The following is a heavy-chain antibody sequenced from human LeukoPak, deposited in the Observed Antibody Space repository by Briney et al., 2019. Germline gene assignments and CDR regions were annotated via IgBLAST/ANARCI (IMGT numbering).Heavy chain of an antibody. CDR1: GFTFSSYE. J-gene: IGHJ4*02. CDR3: ASTSSGGWYFDY. CDR2: ISSSGSTI. V-gene: IGHV3-48*03. Sequence: GGSLRLSCAASGFTFSSYEMNWVRQAPGKGLEWVSYISSSGSTIYYADSVKGRFTISRDNAKNSLYLQMNSLRAEDTAVYYFASTSSGGWYFDYWGQGTLVTVSS. D-gene: IGHD6-19*01.